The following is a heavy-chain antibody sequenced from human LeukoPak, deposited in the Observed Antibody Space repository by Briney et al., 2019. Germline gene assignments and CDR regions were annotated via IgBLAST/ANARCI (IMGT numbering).Heavy chain of an antibody. V-gene: IGHV3-23*01. D-gene: IGHD4-17*01. CDR3: AKDGSIIVTTVYFDY. CDR2: ISGNSGSS. Sequence: QPGGSLRLSCAASGFTFSSYAMTWVRQAPGKGLEWVSAISGNSGSSYYADSVKGRFTISRDNSKNTLYLQMNSLRAEDTAVYYCAKDGSIIVTTVYFDYWGQGTLVTVSS. CDR1: GFTFSSYA. J-gene: IGHJ4*02.